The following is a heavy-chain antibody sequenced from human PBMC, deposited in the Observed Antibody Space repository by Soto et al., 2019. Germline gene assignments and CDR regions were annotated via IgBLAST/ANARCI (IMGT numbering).Heavy chain of an antibody. CDR2: ISGSGGST. CDR3: ANARCGGYYYYRIYV. D-gene: IGHD4-17*01. CDR1: GFTFSTYA. J-gene: IGHJ6*02. Sequence: QPGGSVRLCCAASGFTFSTYAMSWVRQAPGKGLEWVSAISGSGGSTYCADSVKGRFTISRDNAKNSLYLQMNSLRAEDTALYYCANARCGGYYYYRIYVCSQRSTVPVSS. V-gene: IGHV3-23*01.